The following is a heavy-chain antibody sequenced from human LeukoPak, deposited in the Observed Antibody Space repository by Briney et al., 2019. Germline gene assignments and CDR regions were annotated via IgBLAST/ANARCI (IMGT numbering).Heavy chain of an antibody. CDR1: GGSISSYY. V-gene: IGHV4-4*07. CDR3: ARERVNYPSFDY. D-gene: IGHD4-11*01. Sequence: SSETLSLTCTVSGGSISSYYWSWIRQPAGKGLEWIGRIYTSGSTNYNPSLKSRVTMSVDTSKNQFSLKLSSVTAADTVVYYCARERVNYPSFDYWGQGTLVTVSS. CDR2: IYTSGST. J-gene: IGHJ4*02.